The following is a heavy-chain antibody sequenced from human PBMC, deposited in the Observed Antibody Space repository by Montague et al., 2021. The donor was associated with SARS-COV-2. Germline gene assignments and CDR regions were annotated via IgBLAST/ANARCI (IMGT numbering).Heavy chain of an antibody. CDR2: IDYGGSP. V-gene: IGHV4-61*01. CDR3: ATYRQGGSGRGY. Sequence: SETLSLTCTVSGVSVSNPCYHWSWIRQLPGKGLEWIGYIDYGGSPNYSPSLYSRVTISLDTSKNQLSLRLTSATAADTAVYYCATYRQGGSGRGYWGQGILVTVSS. J-gene: IGHJ4*02. D-gene: IGHD3-10*01. CDR1: GVSVSNPCYH.